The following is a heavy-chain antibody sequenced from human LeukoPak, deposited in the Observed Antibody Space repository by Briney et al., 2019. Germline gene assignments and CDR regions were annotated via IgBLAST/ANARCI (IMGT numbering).Heavy chain of an antibody. J-gene: IGHJ4*02. CDR1: GFTFSSYG. V-gene: IGHV3-33*01. D-gene: IGHD3-22*01. Sequence: PGRSLRLSCAASGFTFSSYGMHWVRQAPGKGLEWVAVIWYDGSNKYYADSVKGRFTISRDNSKNTLYLQMNSLRAEDTAEYYCARDGYYYDSSGYYYARGGYFDYWGQGTLVTVSS. CDR3: ARDGYYYDSSGYYYARGGYFDY. CDR2: IWYDGSNK.